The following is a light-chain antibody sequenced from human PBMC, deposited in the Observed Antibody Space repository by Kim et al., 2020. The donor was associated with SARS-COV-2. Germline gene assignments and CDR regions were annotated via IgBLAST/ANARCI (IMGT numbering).Light chain of an antibody. CDR3: QHYDNWPPWT. J-gene: IGKJ1*01. Sequence: SPGESATLSCRASQSISSNLAWYQQKPGQAPRLLIYGASTRATGIPARFSGSGSGTEFTLTISSLQSEDFAVYYCQHYDNWPPWTFGQGTKVDIK. CDR1: QSISSN. CDR2: GAS. V-gene: IGKV3-15*01.